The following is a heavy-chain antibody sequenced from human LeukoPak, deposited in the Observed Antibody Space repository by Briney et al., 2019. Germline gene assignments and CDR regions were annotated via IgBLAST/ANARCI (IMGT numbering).Heavy chain of an antibody. V-gene: IGHV3-30*03. CDR2: ISYDGSNK. Sequence: GRSLRLSCAASGFTFSSYGMHWVRQAPGKGLEWVAVISYDGSNKYYADSVKGRFTISRDNSKNTLYLQMNSLRGEDTAVYYCARERYSGTPYYFDYWGQGTLVTVSS. J-gene: IGHJ4*02. CDR1: GFTFSSYG. CDR3: ARERYSGTPYYFDY. D-gene: IGHD1-26*01.